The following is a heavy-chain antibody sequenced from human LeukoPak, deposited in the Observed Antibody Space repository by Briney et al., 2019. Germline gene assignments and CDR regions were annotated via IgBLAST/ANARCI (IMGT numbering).Heavy chain of an antibody. CDR3: AKDMETTVTTTLDY. CDR1: GFTFSSYA. V-gene: IGHV3-23*01. CDR2: ISGSGGST. Sequence: GGSLRLSSAASGFTFSSYAMSWVRQAPGKGLEWVSAISGSGGSTYYADSVKGRFTISRDNSKNTLYLQMNSLRAEDTAVYYCAKDMETTVTTTLDYWGQGTLVTVSS. J-gene: IGHJ4*02. D-gene: IGHD4-17*01.